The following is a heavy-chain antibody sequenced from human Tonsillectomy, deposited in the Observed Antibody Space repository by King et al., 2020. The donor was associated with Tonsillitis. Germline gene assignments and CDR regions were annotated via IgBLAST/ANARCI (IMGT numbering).Heavy chain of an antibody. CDR1: GFTFSSYS. D-gene: IGHD1-1*01. V-gene: IGHV3-48*01. J-gene: IGHJ4*02. Sequence: PLVQSGGGLVQPGGSLRLSCAASGFTFSSYSMNWVRQAPGKGLEWVSYISSSSSTIYYADSVKGRFTISRDNAKNSLYLQMNSLRAEDTAVYYCAREVNEGYFDYWGQGTLVTVSS. CDR3: AREVNEGYFDY. CDR2: ISSSSSTI.